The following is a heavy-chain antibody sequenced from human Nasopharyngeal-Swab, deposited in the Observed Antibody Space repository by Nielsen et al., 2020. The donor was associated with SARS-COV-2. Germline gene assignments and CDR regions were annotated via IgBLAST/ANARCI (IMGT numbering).Heavy chain of an antibody. Sequence: GGSLRLSCEASGFSFSSYGMHWVRQAPGKGLEWVTVLSSDGSNKYYADSVKGRFTISRDNSKNTLYLLMSSLRAEDTAVYYCAKDYYDTLAGYYGPDFWGQGTLVTVSS. J-gene: IGHJ4*02. CDR1: GFSFSSYG. CDR2: LSSDGSNK. D-gene: IGHD3-9*01. CDR3: AKDYYDTLAGYYGPDF. V-gene: IGHV3-30*18.